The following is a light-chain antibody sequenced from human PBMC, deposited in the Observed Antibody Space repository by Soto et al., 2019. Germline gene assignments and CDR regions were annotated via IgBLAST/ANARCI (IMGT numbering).Light chain of an antibody. Sequence: QSALTQPASVSGSPGQSITISCTGTSSDIGGYDHVSWYQQHPGKAPQLMIYDVSVRPSGVSDRFSGSKSANTASLTISGLQAEDEADYYCNSYTTSISLYVFGPGTKVTVL. CDR3: NSYTTSISLYV. CDR1: SSDIGGYDH. V-gene: IGLV2-14*01. CDR2: DVS. J-gene: IGLJ1*01.